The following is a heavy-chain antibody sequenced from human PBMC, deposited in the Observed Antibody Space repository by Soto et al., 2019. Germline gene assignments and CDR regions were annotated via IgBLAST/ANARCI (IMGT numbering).Heavy chain of an antibody. Sequence: GGSLRLSCAASGFTFSSYAMSWVRQAPGKGLEWVSAISGSGGSTYYADSVKGRFTISRDNSKNTLYLQMNSLRAEDTAVYYCAKDQEYYQSPDNWFDPWGQGTLVTVSS. J-gene: IGHJ5*02. CDR2: ISGSGGST. D-gene: IGHD2-2*01. V-gene: IGHV3-23*01. CDR3: AKDQEYYQSPDNWFDP. CDR1: GFTFSSYA.